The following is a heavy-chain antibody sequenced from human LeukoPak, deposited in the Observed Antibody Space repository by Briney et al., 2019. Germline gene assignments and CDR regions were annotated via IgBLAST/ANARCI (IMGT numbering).Heavy chain of an antibody. CDR1: DCTFLNCD. CDR3: ARLYCSNINCYGWFDP. Sequence: GASVKVSCKASDCTFLNCDISWVRQAPGQGLEWMGWVNAYNGNTNYAQKFQDRVTMTTDTSTNTAYMELRSLRSDDTAVYYCARLYCSNINCYGWFDPWGQGTLVTVSS. V-gene: IGHV1-18*01. CDR2: VNAYNGNT. D-gene: IGHD2-2*01. J-gene: IGHJ5*02.